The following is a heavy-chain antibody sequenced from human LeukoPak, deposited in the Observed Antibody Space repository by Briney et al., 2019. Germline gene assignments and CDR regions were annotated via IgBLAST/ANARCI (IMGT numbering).Heavy chain of an antibody. CDR1: GFTFSSYA. V-gene: IGHV3-30*04. J-gene: IGHJ6*02. CDR3: ARASSSWTVYYYYGMDV. D-gene: IGHD6-13*01. Sequence: GGSLRLSCAASGFTFSSYAMHWVRQAPGKGLEWVAVISYDGSNKYYADAVKGRFTISRDNSKNTLYLQMNSLRAEDTAVYYCARASSSWTVYYYYGMDVWGQGTTVTVSS. CDR2: ISYDGSNK.